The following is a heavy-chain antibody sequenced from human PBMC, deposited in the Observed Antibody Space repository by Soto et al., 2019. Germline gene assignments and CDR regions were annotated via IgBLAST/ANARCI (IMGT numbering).Heavy chain of an antibody. V-gene: IGHV1-8*01. CDR1: GYTFTNYN. D-gene: IGHD6-13*01. J-gene: IGHJ6*03. CDR2: MDPNNGNT. Sequence: GASVKVSCKASGYTFTNYNFNWVRQATGQGLEWMGWMDPNNGNTGYAENFQGRVTMTRNTSISRAYMELSSLRADDTAIYYCARGFSDSSYYYYYMDVWGKGTAVTVSS. CDR3: ARGFSDSSYYYYYMDV.